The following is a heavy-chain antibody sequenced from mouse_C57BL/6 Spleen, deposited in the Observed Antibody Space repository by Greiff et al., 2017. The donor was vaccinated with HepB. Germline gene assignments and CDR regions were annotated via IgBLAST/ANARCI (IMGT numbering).Heavy chain of an antibody. D-gene: IGHD2-4*01. CDR1: GYTFTSYW. Sequence: QVQLQQPGAELVKPGASVKLSCKASGYTFTSYWMHWVKQRPGQGLEWIGMIHPNSGSTNYNEKFKSKATLTVDKSSSTAYMQLSSLTSEDSAVYYCARSIDYDGYYAMDYWGQGTSVTVSS. CDR2: IHPNSGST. J-gene: IGHJ4*01. V-gene: IGHV1-64*01. CDR3: ARSIDYDGYYAMDY.